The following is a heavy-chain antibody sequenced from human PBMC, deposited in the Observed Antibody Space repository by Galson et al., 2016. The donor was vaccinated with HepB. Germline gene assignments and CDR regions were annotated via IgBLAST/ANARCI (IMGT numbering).Heavy chain of an antibody. Sequence: SLRLSCAASGFIFDDYAMHWVRQAPGKGLEWVSGISWKSGEVGYADSVKGRFTISRDNAKSSLYLQMNSLRVEDTAFYFCARGGSGLLRYFDLWGRGTLVTVSS. J-gene: IGHJ2*01. V-gene: IGHV3-9*01. CDR2: ISWKSGEV. CDR1: GFIFDDYA. D-gene: IGHD6-19*01. CDR3: ARGGSGLLRYFDL.